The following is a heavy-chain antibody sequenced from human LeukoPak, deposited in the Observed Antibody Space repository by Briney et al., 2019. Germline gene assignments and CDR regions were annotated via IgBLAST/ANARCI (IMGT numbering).Heavy chain of an antibody. V-gene: IGHV3-21*01. CDR3: ARVIPRLLWSGFDY. CDR1: GLTFSSYS. Sequence: GGALRLSCAASGLTFSSYSMNWVRQATGKGLEWVSSISSSSSYIYYADSVKGRFTISRDNAKNSLYLQMNSLRAEDTAVYYCARVIPRLLWSGFDYWGQGTLVTVSS. CDR2: ISSSSSYI. J-gene: IGHJ4*02. D-gene: IGHD3-10*01.